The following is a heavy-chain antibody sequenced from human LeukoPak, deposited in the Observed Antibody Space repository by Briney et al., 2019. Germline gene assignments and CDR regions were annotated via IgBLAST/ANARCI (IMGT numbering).Heavy chain of an antibody. Sequence: GGSLRLSCAASGFTFSSYWMSWVRQAPGKGLEWVANIKQDGSEKYYVDSVKGRFTNSRDDAKNSLYLQMNSLRADDTAVYYCARDFRNKGMDVWGQGTTVTVSS. CDR1: GFTFSSYW. J-gene: IGHJ6*02. D-gene: IGHD2/OR15-2a*01. CDR3: ARDFRNKGMDV. V-gene: IGHV3-7*03. CDR2: IKQDGSEK.